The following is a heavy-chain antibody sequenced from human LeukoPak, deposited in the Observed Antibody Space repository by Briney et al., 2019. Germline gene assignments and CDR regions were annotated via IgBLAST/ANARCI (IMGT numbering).Heavy chain of an antibody. CDR1: GGSFSGYY. CDR2: INHSGST. Sequence: SETLSLSCAVYGGSFSGYYWSWIRQPPGKGLEWIGEINHSGSTNYNPSLKSRVTISVDTSKNQFSLKLSSVTAADTAVYYCARARTIFGVVIIPDYFDYWGQGTLVTVSS. CDR3: ARARTIFGVVIIPDYFDY. J-gene: IGHJ4*02. D-gene: IGHD3-3*01. V-gene: IGHV4-34*01.